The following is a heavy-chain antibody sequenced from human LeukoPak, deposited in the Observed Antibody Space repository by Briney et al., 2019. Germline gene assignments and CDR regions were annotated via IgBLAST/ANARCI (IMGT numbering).Heavy chain of an antibody. Sequence: GGSLRLSCSASGFSFSSQTMNWVRQAPGKGLEWVSYISSSSSTIYYADSVKGRFTISRDNAKNSLYLQMNSLRAEDTAVYYCARPLEGDSSGYWTDLWGQGTLVTVSS. J-gene: IGHJ5*02. CDR2: ISSSSSTI. D-gene: IGHD3-22*01. CDR3: ARPLEGDSSGYWTDL. CDR1: GFSFSSQT. V-gene: IGHV3-48*04.